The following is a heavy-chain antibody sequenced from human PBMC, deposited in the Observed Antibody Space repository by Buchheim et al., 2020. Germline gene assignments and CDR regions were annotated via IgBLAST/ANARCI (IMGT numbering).Heavy chain of an antibody. Sequence: EVQLVESGGVVVQPGGSLRLPCAGSGFTFQRSTMHWVRQAPGKGLEWVSLLSWDGLTTYYADSVKGRFTISRDHTTNPLYLHMNGLRVADTAFYYCVKAYSTSSVTSTLGNWGQGTL. V-gene: IGHV3-43D*04. CDR3: VKAYSTSSVTSTLGN. J-gene: IGHJ4*02. CDR1: GFTFQRST. CDR2: LSWDGLTT. D-gene: IGHD6-6*01.